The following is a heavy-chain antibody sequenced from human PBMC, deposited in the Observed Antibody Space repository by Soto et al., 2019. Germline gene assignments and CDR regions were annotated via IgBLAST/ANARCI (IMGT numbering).Heavy chain of an antibody. Sequence: RGSLRLSCAASGFSFHGYWMSWIRQAPGKGLEWVANINHDGSEKYYVDSVKGRFTISRDNGNNSLFLQMSSLRGADTAVYYCARIRGPFDMWGQGTTVTVSS. D-gene: IGHD3-16*01. CDR3: ARIRGPFDM. CDR2: INHDGSEK. CDR1: GFSFHGYW. V-gene: IGHV3-7*05. J-gene: IGHJ3*02.